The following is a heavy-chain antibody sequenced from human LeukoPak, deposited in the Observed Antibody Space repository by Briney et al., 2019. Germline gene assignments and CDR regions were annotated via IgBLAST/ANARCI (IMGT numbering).Heavy chain of an antibody. D-gene: IGHD3-10*01. J-gene: IGHJ6*02. V-gene: IGHV1-69*05. CDR1: GGTFSSYA. CDR3: ARGVVRGNLDYYYYGMDV. CDR2: IIPMFGTA. Sequence: SVKVSCKASGGTFSSYAISWVRQAPGQGLEWMGGIIPMFGTANYAQKFQGRVTITTDESTSTAYMELNSLRSEDTAVYYCARGVVRGNLDYYYYGMDVWGQGTTVTVSS.